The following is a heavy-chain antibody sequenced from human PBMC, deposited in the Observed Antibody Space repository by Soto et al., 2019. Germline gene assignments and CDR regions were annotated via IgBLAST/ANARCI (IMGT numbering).Heavy chain of an antibody. CDR1: GFTFSSYW. V-gene: IGHV3-74*01. CDR3: ARDRYGSGSPIE. J-gene: IGHJ4*02. CDR2: INSDGSST. Sequence: EVQLVESGGGLVQPGGSLRLSCAASGFTFSSYWMHWVRQAPGKGLVWVSRINSDGSSTSHADSVRGRFTISRDNAKNTLYLQMNSLSGEDTAVYFGARDRYGSGSPIEWGQGTLVTVSS. D-gene: IGHD3-10*01.